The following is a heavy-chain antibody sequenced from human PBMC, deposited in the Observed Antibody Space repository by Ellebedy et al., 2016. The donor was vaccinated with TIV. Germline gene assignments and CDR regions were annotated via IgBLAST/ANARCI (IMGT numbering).Heavy chain of an antibody. Sequence: GESLKISCAASGFTFSSYAMSWVRQAPGKGLEWVSSISGSGDSTYYADSVKGRFAISRDNSKNTLYLQMNSLRAEDTAVYYCARQVVVPASGSWFDPWGQGTLVTVSS. CDR3: ARQVVVPASGSWFDP. J-gene: IGHJ5*02. CDR1: GFTFSSYA. CDR2: ISGSGDST. V-gene: IGHV3-23*01. D-gene: IGHD2-2*01.